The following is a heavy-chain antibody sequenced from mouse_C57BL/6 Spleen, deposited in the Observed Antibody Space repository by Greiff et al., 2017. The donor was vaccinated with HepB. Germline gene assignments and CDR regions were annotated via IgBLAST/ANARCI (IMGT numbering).Heavy chain of an antibody. V-gene: IGHV1-53*01. CDR1: GYTFTSYW. D-gene: IGHD2-5*01. CDR2: INPSNGRT. J-gene: IGHJ2*01. CDR3: ARRGYSNYFDY. Sequence: QVQLQQPGTELVKPGASVKLSCKASGYTFTSYWMHWVKQKPGQGLEWIGDINPSNGRTNYNEKFKSKATLTVDKSSNTAYMQLSSLTSEDSAVYYCARRGYSNYFDYWGQGTTLTVSS.